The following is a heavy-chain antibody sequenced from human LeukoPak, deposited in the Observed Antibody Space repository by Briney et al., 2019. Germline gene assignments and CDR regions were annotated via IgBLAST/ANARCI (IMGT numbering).Heavy chain of an antibody. CDR1: GFAFSSYG. D-gene: IGHD1-20*01. CDR2: NSGSGDST. V-gene: IGHV3-23*01. Sequence: GKSLRLSCAASGFAFSSYGMHWVRQAPGEGLEWVSANSGSGDSTYYADSVKGRFTISRDTSKNTLYLQMNSLRADDTAVYYCARDGRSNWNDPISFDYWGQGTLVTVSS. CDR3: ARDGRSNWNDPISFDY. J-gene: IGHJ4*02.